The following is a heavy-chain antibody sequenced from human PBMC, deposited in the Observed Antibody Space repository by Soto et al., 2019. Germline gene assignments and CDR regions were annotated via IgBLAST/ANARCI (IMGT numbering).Heavy chain of an antibody. D-gene: IGHD6-6*01. V-gene: IGHV3-30*18. CDR2: ISYDGSNK. J-gene: IGHJ6*02. Sequence: GGSLRLSCAASGFTFSSYGMHWVGQAQGKGLEWVAVISYDGSNKYYADSVKGRFTISIDNSKKTLYLQMNSLRAEDTAAYYCAKGGKMVAARSNPDVWGQGTTVAVSS. CDR1: GFTFSSYG. CDR3: AKGGKMVAARSNPDV.